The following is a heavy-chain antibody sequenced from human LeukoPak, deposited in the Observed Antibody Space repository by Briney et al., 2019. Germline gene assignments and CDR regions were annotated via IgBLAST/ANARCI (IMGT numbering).Heavy chain of an antibody. CDR2: ISSSSSYI. J-gene: IGHJ4*02. D-gene: IGHD3-10*01. CDR3: ARVVRGAYAGLDY. V-gene: IGHV3-21*01. CDR1: GFTFSSYS. Sequence: GGSLRLSCAASGFTFSSYSMNWVRQAPGKGLEWVSSISSSSSYIYYADSVKGRFTISRDNAKNSLYLQMNSLRAEDTAVYYCARVVRGAYAGLDYWGQGTLVTVSS.